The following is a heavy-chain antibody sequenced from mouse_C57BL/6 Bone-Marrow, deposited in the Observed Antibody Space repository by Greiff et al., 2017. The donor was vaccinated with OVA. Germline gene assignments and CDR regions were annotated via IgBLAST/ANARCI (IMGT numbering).Heavy chain of an antibody. CDR1: GFSFSDFY. V-gene: IGHV7-1*01. CDR2: SRNKANDYTT. CDR3: ARDNCDWYFDV. D-gene: IGHD4-1*01. J-gene: IGHJ1*03. Sequence: EVKLVESGGGLVQSGRSLRLSCATSGFSFSDFYMEWVRHAPGKGLEWIAASRNKANDYTTEDSASVKGRFIVSRDTSQSILYRQMNALRAEDTAIYYCARDNCDWYFDVWGTGTTVTVSS.